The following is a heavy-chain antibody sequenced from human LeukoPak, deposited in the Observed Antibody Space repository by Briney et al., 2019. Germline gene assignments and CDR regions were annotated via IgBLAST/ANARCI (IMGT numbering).Heavy chain of an antibody. CDR1: GYTFTSYG. D-gene: IGHD3-22*01. CDR3: ARAYYYDSSGQGGVDY. CDR2: ISAYNGNT. J-gene: IGHJ4*02. Sequence: ASVKVSCKASGYTFTSYGISWVRQAPGQGLEWMGWISAYNGNTNYAQKLQGRVTMTTDTSTSTAYMELRSLRSDDTAVYYCARAYYYDSSGQGGVDYWGQGTLVTVSS. V-gene: IGHV1-18*01.